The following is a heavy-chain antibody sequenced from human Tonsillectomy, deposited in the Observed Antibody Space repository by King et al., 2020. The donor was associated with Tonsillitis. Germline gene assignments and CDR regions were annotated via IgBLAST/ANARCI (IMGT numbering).Heavy chain of an antibody. CDR1: GFTFSDHY. D-gene: IGHD3-22*01. V-gene: IGHV3-72*01. CDR3: AHARGYYDNDGLDI. CDR2: TRNKANSYTT. Sequence: VQLVESGGGLVQPGGSLRLSCAVSGFTFSDHYIDWVRQAPGKGLEWVGRTRNKANSYTTEYAASVKGRFTISRDDSKKSVYLQMNSLKTEDTAVYYCAHARGYYDNDGLDIWGQGTMVTVS. J-gene: IGHJ3*02.